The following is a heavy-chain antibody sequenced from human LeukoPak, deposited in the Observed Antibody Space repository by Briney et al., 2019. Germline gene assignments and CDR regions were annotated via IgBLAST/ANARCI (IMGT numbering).Heavy chain of an antibody. D-gene: IGHD3-3*01. CDR3: AGDASFWSGYFDAFDI. J-gene: IGHJ3*02. V-gene: IGHV4-61*02. Sequence: PSETLSLTCTVSGGSISSGSYYWSWIRQPAGKGLEWIGRIYTSGSTNYSPSLKSRVTISVDTSTNQFSLKLSSVTAADTAVYYCAGDASFWSGYFDAFDIWGQGTMVTVSS. CDR1: GGSISSGSYY. CDR2: IYTSGST.